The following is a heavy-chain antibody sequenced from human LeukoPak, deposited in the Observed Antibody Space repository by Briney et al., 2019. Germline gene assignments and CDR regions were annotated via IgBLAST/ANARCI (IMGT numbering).Heavy chain of an antibody. J-gene: IGHJ3*02. CDR2: ISYDGSNK. D-gene: IGHD2-2*01. V-gene: IGHV3-30*03. CDR1: GFTFDSYG. Sequence: PGRSLRLSCAVSGFTFDSYGMHWVRQAPGKGLEWVTVISYDGSNKYYADSVKGRFTISRDNSKNTLYLQMSSLRAEDTAVYYCARAPPSLGYCSSTSCLQDAFDIWGQGTMVTVSS. CDR3: ARAPPSLGYCSSTSCLQDAFDI.